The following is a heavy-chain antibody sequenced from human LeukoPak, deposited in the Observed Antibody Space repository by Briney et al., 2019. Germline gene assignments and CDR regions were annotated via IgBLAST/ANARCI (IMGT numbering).Heavy chain of an antibody. CDR1: GGSISSSSYY. V-gene: IGHV4-39*01. CDR3: ARQDYDILTGSSSFDP. D-gene: IGHD3-9*01. Sequence: SETQSLTCTVSGGSISSSSYYWGWIRQPPGKGLEWIGSTYYSGSTYYNPSLKSRVTISVDTSKNQFSLKLSSVTAADTAVYYCARQDYDILTGSSSFDPWGQGTLVTVSS. J-gene: IGHJ5*02. CDR2: TYYSGST.